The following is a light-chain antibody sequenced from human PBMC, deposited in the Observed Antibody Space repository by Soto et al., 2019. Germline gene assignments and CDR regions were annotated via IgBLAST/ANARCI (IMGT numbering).Light chain of an antibody. CDR1: KSFVPTT. CDR3: QYYGASPYP. V-gene: IGKV3-20*01. CDR2: GAS. Sequence: EIVLTQSPGTLSLSPGGSATFSARPIKSFVPTTIGWSQALRGQAPRLSIQGASTRATGIPNRFSGSGSGTDFTLTISTLEPEDFAVYYCQYYGASPYPFGQGTKLEI. J-gene: IGKJ2*01.